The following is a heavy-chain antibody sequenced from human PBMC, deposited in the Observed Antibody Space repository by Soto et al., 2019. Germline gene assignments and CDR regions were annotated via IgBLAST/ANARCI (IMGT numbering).Heavy chain of an antibody. CDR2: IFSHDEK. Sequence: QVTLKESGPVLVKPTETLTLNCTVSGFSLSNARMGVSWIRQPPGKALEWLAHIFSHDEKSYSTSLKSRLTISKDTSKSQVVLTMTNMDPVDTATYYCARMDSSGGAYYYMDVWGKGTTVTVSS. V-gene: IGHV2-26*01. D-gene: IGHD6-19*01. J-gene: IGHJ6*03. CDR1: GFSLSNARMG. CDR3: ARMDSSGGAYYYMDV.